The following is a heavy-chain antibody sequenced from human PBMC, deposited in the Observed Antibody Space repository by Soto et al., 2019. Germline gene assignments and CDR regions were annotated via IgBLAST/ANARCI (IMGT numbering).Heavy chain of an antibody. CDR3: AKRFFGSGSPPGAFDV. D-gene: IGHD3-10*01. CDR2: ISSSGNGT. CDR1: GFTFSNYA. J-gene: IGHJ3*01. Sequence: PGGSLRLSCAASGFTFSNYAMSWVRQAPGKGPEWISFISSSGNGTYYAGSVKGRFTVSRDNSKNTLYVQMNNLRAEDTAIYYCAKRFFGSGSPPGAFDVWGQGTMVTVSS. V-gene: IGHV3-23*01.